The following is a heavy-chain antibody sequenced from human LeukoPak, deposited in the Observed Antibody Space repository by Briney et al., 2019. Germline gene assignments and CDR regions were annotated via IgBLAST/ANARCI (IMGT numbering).Heavy chain of an antibody. CDR1: GFTVSNNY. D-gene: IGHD6-19*01. CDR3: ARDGGYSSGWFDY. J-gene: IGHJ4*02. Sequence: SGGSLRLSCAASGFTVSNNYMSWVRQSPGKGLEWVSVIYSGGNTYYTDSVKGRFAISRDNSKNTLYLQMNSLRAEDTAVYYCARDGGYSSGWFDYWGQGTLVTVSS. CDR2: IYSGGNT. V-gene: IGHV3-53*01.